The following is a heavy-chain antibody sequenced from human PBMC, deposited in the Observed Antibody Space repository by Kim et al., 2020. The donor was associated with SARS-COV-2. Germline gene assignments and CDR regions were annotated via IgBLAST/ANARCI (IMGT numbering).Heavy chain of an antibody. CDR1: GGSISTSFY. V-gene: IGHV4-39*01. Sequence: SETLSLTCIVSGGSISTSFYWGLIRQPPGKGLEWIGSIYYSGITYYNSSLKSRVTISVDTSKNQFSLNLSSVTAADTAVYYCARSGFAFGFDYWGQGTLVTVSS. J-gene: IGHJ4*02. CDR3: ARSGFAFGFDY. D-gene: IGHD3-16*01. CDR2: IYYSGIT.